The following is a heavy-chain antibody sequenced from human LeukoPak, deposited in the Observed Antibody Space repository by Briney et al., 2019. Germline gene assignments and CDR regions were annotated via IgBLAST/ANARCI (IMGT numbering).Heavy chain of an antibody. CDR1: GGSISSSSYY. CDR2: IYYSGST. V-gene: IGHV4-39*02. D-gene: IGHD3-22*01. J-gene: IGHJ4*02. CDR3: AREVVGSSNTGY. Sequence: SETLSLTCTVSGGSISSSSYYWGWIRQPPGKGLEWIGSIYYSGSTYYNPSLKSRVTISVDTSKNQFSLKLSSVTAADTAVYYCAREVVGSSNTGYWGQGTLVTVSS.